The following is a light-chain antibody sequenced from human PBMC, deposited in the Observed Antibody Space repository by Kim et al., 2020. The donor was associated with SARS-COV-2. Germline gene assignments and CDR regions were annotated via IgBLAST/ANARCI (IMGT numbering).Light chain of an antibody. CDR1: QSVSSSY. CDR2: GAS. J-gene: IGKJ4*01. CDR3: QQYGSSPVT. Sequence: IVLTQSPGTLSLSPGERATLSCRASQSVSSSYLAWYQQKPGQAPRLLIYGASSRATGIPDRFSGSGSGTDFTLTISRLEPEVFAVYYCQQYGSSPVTFGGGTKVDIK. V-gene: IGKV3-20*01.